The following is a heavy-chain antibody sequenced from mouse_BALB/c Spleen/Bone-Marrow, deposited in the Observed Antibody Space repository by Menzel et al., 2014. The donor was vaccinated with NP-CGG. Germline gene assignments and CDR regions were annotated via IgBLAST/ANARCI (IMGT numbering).Heavy chain of an antibody. CDR2: INSNGGST. CDR3: ARVWYFDY. J-gene: IGHJ2*03. CDR1: GFTFSSYG. Sequence: EVQVVESGGGLVQPGGSLKLSCAASGFTFSSYGMSWVRQTPDKRLELVATINSNGGSTYYPDSVKGRFTISRDNAKNTLYLQMSSLKSEDTAMYYCARVWYFDYWGQGTSLIVSS. V-gene: IGHV5-6-3*01.